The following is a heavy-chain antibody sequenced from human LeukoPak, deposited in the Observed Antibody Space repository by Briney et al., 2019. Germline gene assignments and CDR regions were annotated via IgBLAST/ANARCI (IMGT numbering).Heavy chain of an antibody. D-gene: IGHD3-22*01. CDR1: GGSLRTQH. J-gene: IGHJ4*02. CDR2: IYYSGST. V-gene: IGHV4-59*11. Sequence: AETLSLTCTVSGGSLRTQHWRYIGQPPGETLEWFVYIYYSGSTNHTPSLKSRVTISVDTSKNQLSLKLTSVLAADTAVYYCARGKDYYDTSGYPTFHYWGQGTLVTVSS. CDR3: ARGKDYYDTSGYPTFHY.